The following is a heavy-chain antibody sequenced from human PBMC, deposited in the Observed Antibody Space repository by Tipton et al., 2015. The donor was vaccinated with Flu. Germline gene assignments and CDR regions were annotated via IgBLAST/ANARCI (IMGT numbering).Heavy chain of an antibody. Sequence: SLRLSCAASGFTVSSNYMSWVRQAPGKGLEWVSVIYSGGSTYYADSVKGRFTISRDNSKNTLYLQMNSLRAEDTAVYYCARALSLYDFWSGYSNYGMDVWGQGTTVTVSS. V-gene: IGHV3-53*01. CDR2: IYSGGST. J-gene: IGHJ6*02. CDR1: GFTVSSNY. CDR3: ARALSLYDFWSGYSNYGMDV. D-gene: IGHD3-3*01.